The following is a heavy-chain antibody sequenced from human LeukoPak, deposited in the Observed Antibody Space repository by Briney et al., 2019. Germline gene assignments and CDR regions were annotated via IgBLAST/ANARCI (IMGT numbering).Heavy chain of an antibody. J-gene: IGHJ4*02. CDR1: SGSFSGYY. V-gene: IGHV4-34*01. CDR2: INHSGST. Sequence: SETLSLTCAVYSGSFSGYYWSWIRQPPGKGLEWIGEINHSGSTNYNPSLKSRVTISVDTSKNQFSLKLSSVTAADTAVYYCARRYSSSSLWAYWGQGTLVTVSS. CDR3: ARRYSSSSLWAY. D-gene: IGHD6-6*01.